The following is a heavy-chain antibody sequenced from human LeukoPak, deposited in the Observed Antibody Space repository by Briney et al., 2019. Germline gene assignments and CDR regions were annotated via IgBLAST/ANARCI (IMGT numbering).Heavy chain of an antibody. J-gene: IGHJ4*02. CDR2: IYYSGKT. D-gene: IGHD1-26*01. CDR3: ARGAPSGY. Sequence: PSETLSLTCTVSGGSISSYYWNWIRQPPGKGLEWIGYIYYSGKTYYNPSLKSRVTISVDTSKNQFSLKLSSVTAADTAVYFCARGAPSGYWGQGTLVTVSS. V-gene: IGHV4-59*08. CDR1: GGSISSYY.